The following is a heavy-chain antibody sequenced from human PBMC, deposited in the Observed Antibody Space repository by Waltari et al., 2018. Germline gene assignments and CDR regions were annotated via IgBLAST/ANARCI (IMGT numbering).Heavy chain of an antibody. J-gene: IGHJ4*02. CDR2: IYYRGST. CDR3: ERGLGGCGDY. Sequence: HVQLHDSGPGLVKPSQPLSLTCTVSVGSISSCGYYWSWIRQHPGTSLQWIGYIYYRGSTYFTPSIKSRVTILVDTSKNQFSLKLSSVTAADTAVYYCERGLGGCGDYWGQGTLVTVSS. V-gene: IGHV4-31*03. D-gene: IGHD6-19*01. CDR1: VGSISSCGYY.